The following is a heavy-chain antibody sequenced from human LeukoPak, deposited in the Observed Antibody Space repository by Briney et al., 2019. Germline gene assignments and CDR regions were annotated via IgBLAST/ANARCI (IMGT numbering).Heavy chain of an antibody. CDR3: AKDRIPRMTTVPEGYFDY. V-gene: IGHV3-23*01. Sequence: PGGSLRLSCAASGFTFSSYAMSWVRQAPGKGLEWVSAISGSGGSTYYADSVKGRFTISRDNSKNTLYLQMNSLRAEDTAVYYCAKDRIPRMTTVPEGYFDYWGQGTLVTVSS. D-gene: IGHD4-17*01. CDR1: GFTFSSYA. J-gene: IGHJ4*02. CDR2: ISGSGGST.